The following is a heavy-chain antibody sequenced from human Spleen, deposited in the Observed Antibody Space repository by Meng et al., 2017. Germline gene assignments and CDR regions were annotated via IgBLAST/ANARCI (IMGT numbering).Heavy chain of an antibody. CDR3: ARDKTSPGYFDL. Sequence: QVQLQQWGSGLLKPSETLSLTCTVAGGSIISSSFYWAWIRQPPGKGLEWIGSTYYSGDTYDNPSLKSRVTISVDTSKNQFSLKVRSVTAADTAVYYCARDKTSPGYFDLWGRGTLVTVSS. D-gene: IGHD1-14*01. V-gene: IGHV4-39*07. J-gene: IGHJ2*01. CDR1: GGSIISSSFY. CDR2: TYYSGDT.